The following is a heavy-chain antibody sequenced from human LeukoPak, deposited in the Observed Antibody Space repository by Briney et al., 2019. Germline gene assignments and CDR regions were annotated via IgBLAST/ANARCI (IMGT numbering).Heavy chain of an antibody. J-gene: IGHJ5*02. Sequence: GESLKISCKGSGYSFTSYWIGWVRQMPGKGLEWMGIIYPGDSDTRYSPSFQGQVTISADKSISTAYLQWSSLKASDTAMYYCARLSPWVGYSSGSENWFDPWGQGTLVTVSS. CDR1: GYSFTSYW. CDR3: ARLSPWVGYSSGSENWFDP. D-gene: IGHD6-25*01. CDR2: IYPGDSDT. V-gene: IGHV5-51*01.